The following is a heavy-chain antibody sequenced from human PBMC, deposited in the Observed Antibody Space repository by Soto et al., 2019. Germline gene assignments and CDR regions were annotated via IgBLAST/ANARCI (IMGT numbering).Heavy chain of an antibody. CDR1: GGSVSSGSYY. J-gene: IGHJ5*02. CDR2: IYYSGST. CDR3: ARAERTTGTTWWLDP. V-gene: IGHV4-61*01. Sequence: SETLSLTCTVSGGSVSSGSYYWSWLRQPPGKGLEWIGYIYYSGSTNYNPSLKSRVTISVDTSKNQVSLKLSSVTAADTAVYYCARAERTTGTTWWLDPWGQGTLVTVSS. D-gene: IGHD1-1*01.